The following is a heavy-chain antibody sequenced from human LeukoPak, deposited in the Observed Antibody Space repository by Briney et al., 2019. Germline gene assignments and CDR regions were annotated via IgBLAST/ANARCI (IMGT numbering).Heavy chain of an antibody. V-gene: IGHV1-69*06. CDR2: IIPIFGTA. CDR3: ARVSGLYSSGWYDGYMDV. J-gene: IGHJ6*03. CDR1: GYTFTSYG. Sequence: SVKVSCKASGYTFTSYGISWVRQAPGQGLEWMGGIIPIFGTANYAQKFQGRVTITADKSTSTAYMELSSLRSEDTAVYYCARVSGLYSSGWYDGYMDVWGKGTTVTVSS. D-gene: IGHD6-19*01.